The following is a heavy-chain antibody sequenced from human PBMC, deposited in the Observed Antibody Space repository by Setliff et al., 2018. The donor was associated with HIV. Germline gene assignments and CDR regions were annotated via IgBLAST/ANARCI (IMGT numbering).Heavy chain of an antibody. CDR3: ARLRINDF. Sequence: GGSLRLSCAASGFTFSSYWMHWVRQAPEKGLVWFSHINSDGSGTSYADSVRGRFTISRDNTKNSLYLQMDGLRVEDTAVYYCARLRINDFWGQGTPVTVSS. CDR2: INSDGSGT. V-gene: IGHV3-74*01. CDR1: GFTFSSYW. J-gene: IGHJ4*02.